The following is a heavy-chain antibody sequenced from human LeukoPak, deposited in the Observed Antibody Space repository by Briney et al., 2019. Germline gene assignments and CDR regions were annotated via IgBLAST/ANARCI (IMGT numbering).Heavy chain of an antibody. D-gene: IGHD1-26*01. CDR2: ISVDNGNT. CDR1: GYTFTRYG. J-gene: IGHJ6*02. Sequence: ASVKVSCKAAGYTFTRYGISWVRQAPGQGLEWMGWISVDNGNTNYAQKFQGRVTMTTDTSTSTVYMELRSLRSDDTAVYYCASASTRRELAYYYYGMDVWGQGTTVTVSS. V-gene: IGHV1-18*01. CDR3: ASASTRRELAYYYYGMDV.